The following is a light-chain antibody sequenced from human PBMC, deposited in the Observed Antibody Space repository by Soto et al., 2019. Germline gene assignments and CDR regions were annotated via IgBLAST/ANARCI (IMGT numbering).Light chain of an antibody. CDR2: ASS. CDR1: QSVSSN. CDR3: QQYNNWPRT. V-gene: IGKV3D-15*01. J-gene: IGKJ1*01. Sequence: EIVMTQSPATLSVSPGERATLSCRASQSVSSNLAWYQQKPGQAPRLLIYASSNRATGIPDRFSGSASGTDFTLTINRLEPEDFAVYYCQQYNNWPRTFGQGTKVDIK.